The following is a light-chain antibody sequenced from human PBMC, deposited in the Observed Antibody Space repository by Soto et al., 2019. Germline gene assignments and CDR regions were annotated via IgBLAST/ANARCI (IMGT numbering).Light chain of an antibody. J-gene: IGLJ3*02. V-gene: IGLV1-40*01. CDR3: QSYDSSLRGWV. CDR2: TNI. CDR1: SSNIGAGYD. Sequence: QAVVTQPPSVSGAPGQRVTISCTGSSSNIGAGYDVHWYQQLPGTAPKLLIYTNINRPSGVPDRFSGSKSGTSASLAITGLQAEDETDYYCQSYDSSLRGWVFGGGTKLTVL.